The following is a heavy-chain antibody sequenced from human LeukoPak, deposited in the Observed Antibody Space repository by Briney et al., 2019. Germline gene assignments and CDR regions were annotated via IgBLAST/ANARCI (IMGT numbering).Heavy chain of an antibody. CDR1: GFTFSSHS. CDR2: ISSGSTAM. J-gene: IGHJ4*02. D-gene: IGHD4-23*01. V-gene: IGHV3-48*01. CDR3: ARGSVRAVTSH. Sequence: GGSLRLSCAASGFTFSSHSMHWVRQAPGKGLGWISYISSGSTAMYYADSVKGRFTISRDNARNSLYLQMNSLRAEDTAVYYCARGSVRAVTSHWGQGTLVTVSS.